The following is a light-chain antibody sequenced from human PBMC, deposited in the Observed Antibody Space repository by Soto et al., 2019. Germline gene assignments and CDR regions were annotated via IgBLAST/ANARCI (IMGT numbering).Light chain of an antibody. CDR3: QQLTSYPLT. CDR2: GAS. Sequence: DIQLTQSPSFLSASVGDTVTITCRASQGISRSLAWYQQKPGKAPKLLIYGASTLQSGVPSKFSGSGSGTEFTLTMNSLQPEDFASYYCQQLTSYPLTFGGGAKVEIK. V-gene: IGKV1-9*01. CDR1: QGISRS. J-gene: IGKJ4*01.